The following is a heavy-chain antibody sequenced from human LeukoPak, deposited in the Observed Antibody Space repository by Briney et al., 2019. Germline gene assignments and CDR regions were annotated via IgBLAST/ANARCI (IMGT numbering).Heavy chain of an antibody. CDR3: ARDSDYVWGSYRY. Sequence: SETLSLTCTVSGDSVSSGSYYWSWIRQPPGKGLVWIGYVYYTGSTNYNPSLKSRVTISVDTSKNQFSLKLNSVTAADTAVYYCARDSDYVWGSYRYWGQGTLVTVSS. D-gene: IGHD3-16*02. CDR1: GDSVSSGSYY. CDR2: VYYTGST. V-gene: IGHV4-61*01. J-gene: IGHJ4*02.